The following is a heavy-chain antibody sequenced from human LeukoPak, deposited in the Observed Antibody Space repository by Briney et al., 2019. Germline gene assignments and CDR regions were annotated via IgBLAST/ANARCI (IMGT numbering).Heavy chain of an antibody. CDR2: IRPDASDT. CDR1: GFTFRNNW. V-gene: IGHV3-7*03. CDR3: TSISLGANEDY. J-gene: IGHJ4*02. Sequence: GGSLRLSCAASGFTFRNNWMNWIRQTPGRGLEWVANIRPDASDTGYVDSVKGRFTISRDNAKNLLYLQMNSLRVDDTAVYYCTSISLGANEDYWGQGTRVTVSS. D-gene: IGHD1-26*01.